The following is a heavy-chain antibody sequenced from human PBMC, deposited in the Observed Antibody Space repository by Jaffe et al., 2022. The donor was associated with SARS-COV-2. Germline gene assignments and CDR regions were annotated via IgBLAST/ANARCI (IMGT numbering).Heavy chain of an antibody. V-gene: IGHV4-34*01. CDR2: INHSGST. J-gene: IGHJ4*02. Sequence: QVQLQQWGAGLLKPSETLSLTCAVYGGSFSGYYWSWIRQPPGKGLEWIGEINHSGSTNYNPSLKSRVTISVDTSKNQFSLKLSSVTAADTAVYYCARATVKMWWWLYYFDYWGQGTLVTVSS. CDR1: GGSFSGYY. CDR3: ARATVKMWWWLYYFDY. D-gene: IGHD2-21*02.